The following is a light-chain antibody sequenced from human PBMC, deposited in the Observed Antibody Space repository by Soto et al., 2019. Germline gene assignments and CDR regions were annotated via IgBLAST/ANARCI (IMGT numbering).Light chain of an antibody. CDR2: GNT. CDR1: NSNIGRNY. Sequence: QSVLSQPPSASGTPGQRVTISCSGSNSNIGRNYIYWYQQLPGTAPKLLIYGNTQRPSGVPDRFSGSKSGTSVSLAISGLRSEDEADYYCAAWDDSLRGYVFGTGTKLTVL. CDR3: AAWDDSLRGYV. J-gene: IGLJ1*01. V-gene: IGLV1-47*02.